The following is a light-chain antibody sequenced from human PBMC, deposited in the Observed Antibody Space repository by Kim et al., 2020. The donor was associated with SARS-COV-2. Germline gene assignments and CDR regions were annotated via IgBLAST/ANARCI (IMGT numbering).Light chain of an antibody. Sequence: DIQLTQSPSFLSASVGDRVTITCRASQGVSTYLAWYQQKPGKVPKLLIYAASTLQSGVPPRFSGSGSVTEFTLTISSLQPEDFSTYYCQQLNSYPLTFGGGTKLEI. CDR1: QGVSTY. V-gene: IGKV1-9*01. J-gene: IGKJ4*01. CDR2: AAS. CDR3: QQLNSYPLT.